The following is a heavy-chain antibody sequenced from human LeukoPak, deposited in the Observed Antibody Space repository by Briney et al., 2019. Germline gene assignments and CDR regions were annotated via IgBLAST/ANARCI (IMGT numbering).Heavy chain of an antibody. CDR3: AREEQWLVPY. J-gene: IGHJ4*02. Sequence: SETPSLTCTVSGGSISSSSYYWGWIRQPPGKGLEWIGSIYYSGSTYYNPSLKSRVTISVDTSKNQFSLKLSSVTAADTAVYYCAREEQWLVPYWGQGTLVTVSS. D-gene: IGHD6-19*01. V-gene: IGHV4-39*02. CDR2: IYYSGST. CDR1: GGSISSSSYY.